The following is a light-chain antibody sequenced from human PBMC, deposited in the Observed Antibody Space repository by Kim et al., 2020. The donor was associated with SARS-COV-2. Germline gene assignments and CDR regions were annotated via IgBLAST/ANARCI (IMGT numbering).Light chain of an antibody. CDR3: QAWDSSTAWV. CDR2: QDS. V-gene: IGLV3-1*01. CDR1: KLGDKY. Sequence: PGQTASITCSGDKLGDKYACWYQQKPGQSPVLVIYQDSKRPSGIPERFSGSNSGNTATLTISGTQAMDEADYYCQAWDSSTAWVFGGGTKLTVL. J-gene: IGLJ3*02.